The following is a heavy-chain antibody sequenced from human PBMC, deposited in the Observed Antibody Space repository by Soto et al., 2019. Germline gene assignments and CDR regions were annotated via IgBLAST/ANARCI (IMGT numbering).Heavy chain of an antibody. CDR3: ARADRCWYGGIDP. CDR1: GFTFSSYG. D-gene: IGHD6-13*01. CDR2: IWYDGSNK. J-gene: IGHJ5*02. Sequence: QVQLVESGGGVVQPGRSLRLYCAASGFTFSSYGMHWVRQAPGKGLEWVAVIWYDGSNKYYADSVKGRFTISRDNSKNTLYLQMNSLRAEDTAVYYCARADRCWYGGIDPWGQGTLVTVSS. V-gene: IGHV3-33*01.